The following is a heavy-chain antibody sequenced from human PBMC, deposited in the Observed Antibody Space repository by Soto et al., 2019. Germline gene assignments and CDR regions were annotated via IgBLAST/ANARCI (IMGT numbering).Heavy chain of an antibody. CDR1: GFTFSSYS. J-gene: IGHJ3*02. D-gene: IGHD2-15*01. CDR3: ALVVADAFDI. V-gene: IGHV3-21*01. Sequence: XGSLILSCAASGFTFSSYSMNWVRQAPGKGLEWVSSISSSSSYIYYADSVKGRFTISRDNAKNSLYLQMNSLRAEDTAVYYCALVVADAFDISGHGPMATVSS. CDR2: ISSSSSYI.